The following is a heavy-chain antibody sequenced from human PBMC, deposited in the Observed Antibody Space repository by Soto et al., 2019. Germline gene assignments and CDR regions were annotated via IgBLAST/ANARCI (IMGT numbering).Heavy chain of an antibody. CDR2: IYHTGST. J-gene: IGHJ6*02. D-gene: IGHD2-2*03. CDR1: GNTLSSSNL. Sequence: SETLSLTCVPSGNTLSSSNLWGWLRQPPRKRLEWIGNIYHTGSTNYNPSLKRRVTISVDTSRNDFSLRLSSVTAADTAVYYCASLNGYCISTNCHAYYGMDVCGQGTRVTVSS. V-gene: IGHV4-28*01. CDR3: ASLNGYCISTNCHAYYGMDV.